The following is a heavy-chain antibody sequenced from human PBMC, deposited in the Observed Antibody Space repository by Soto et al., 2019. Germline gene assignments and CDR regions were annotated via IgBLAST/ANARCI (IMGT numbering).Heavy chain of an antibody. CDR1: GGSMSSSNW. J-gene: IGHJ4*02. CDR2: AHHSGRT. D-gene: IGHD1-26*01. CDR3: ARSEATGLDY. Sequence: QVQLQESGPGLVKPSGTLSLTCTVSGGSMSSSNWWNWVRQSPGKGLEWIGEAHHSGRTNYNPSLKSRVTISVDKSTNHFSLKLSSVTAADKAVYYCARSEATGLDYWGQGTLVTVSS. V-gene: IGHV4-4*02.